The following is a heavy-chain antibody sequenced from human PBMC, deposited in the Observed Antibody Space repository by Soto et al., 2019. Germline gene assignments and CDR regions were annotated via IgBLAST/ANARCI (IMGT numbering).Heavy chain of an antibody. CDR1: GGTFSSYA. J-gene: IGHJ6*02. D-gene: IGHD5-18*01. V-gene: IGHV1-69*13. CDR2: IIPIFGTA. Sequence: SVKVSCKASGGTFSSYAISWVRQAPGQGLEWMGGIIPIFGTANYAQKFQGRVTITADESTSTAYMELSSLRSEDTAVYYCARGGTGDTAIVGYYYGMDVWGQGNTGTGPS. CDR3: ARGGTGDTAIVGYYYGMDV.